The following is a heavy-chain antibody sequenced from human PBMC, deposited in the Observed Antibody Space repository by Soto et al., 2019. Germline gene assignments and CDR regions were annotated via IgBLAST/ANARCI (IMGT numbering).Heavy chain of an antibody. CDR1: GGSISSSSYY. V-gene: IGHV4-39*01. J-gene: IGHJ6*02. D-gene: IGHD6-19*01. Sequence: SETLSLTCTVSGGSISSSSYYWGWIRQPPGKGLEWIVSIYYSGSTYYNPSLKSRVTISVDTSKNQFSLKLSSVTAADTAVYYCRCFRPSYSSGFYYYGMDVWGQGTTVTVSS. CDR2: IYYSGST. CDR3: RCFRPSYSSGFYYYGMDV.